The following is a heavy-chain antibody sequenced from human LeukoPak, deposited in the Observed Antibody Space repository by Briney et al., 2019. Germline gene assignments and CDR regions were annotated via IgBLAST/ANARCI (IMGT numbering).Heavy chain of an antibody. CDR3: ARGLVAAAGTDSGFDY. Sequence: SETLSLTCTVSGGSISSYYWSWIRQPAGKGLEWIGRIYTSGSTNYNPSLKSRVTMSVDTSKNQFSLKLSSVTAADTAVYYCARGLVAAAGTDSGFDYWGQGTLVTVSS. D-gene: IGHD6-13*01. J-gene: IGHJ4*02. CDR1: GGSISSYY. CDR2: IYTSGST. V-gene: IGHV4-4*07.